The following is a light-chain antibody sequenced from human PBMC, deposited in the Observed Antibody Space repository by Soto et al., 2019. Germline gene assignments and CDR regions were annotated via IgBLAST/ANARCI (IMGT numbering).Light chain of an antibody. V-gene: IGKV3-20*01. CDR2: GAS. J-gene: IGKJ4*01. Sequence: DIVLTQSPATLSLSPGERATLSCRASQSVSSSYLAWYQQKPGQAPRLLIYGASSRATGIPDRLSGSGSGTDFTLTISRLEPEDFAVYYCQQYGSTPPLTFGGGTKVEIK. CDR3: QQYGSTPPLT. CDR1: QSVSSSY.